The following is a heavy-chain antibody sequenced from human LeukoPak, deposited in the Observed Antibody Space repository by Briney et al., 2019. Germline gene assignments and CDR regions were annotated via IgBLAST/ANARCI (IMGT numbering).Heavy chain of an antibody. J-gene: IGHJ5*02. CDR3: ARGIVVVPAAIVPWFDP. CDR2: IYPGDSDT. Sequence: GESLKISCKGSGYSFTSYWIGWVRQMPGKGLEWMGIIYPGDSDTRYSPSFQGQVTISADKSFSTAYLQWSSLKASDTAMYYCARGIVVVPAAIVPWFDPWGQGTLVTVSS. D-gene: IGHD2-2*01. V-gene: IGHV5-51*01. CDR1: GYSFTSYW.